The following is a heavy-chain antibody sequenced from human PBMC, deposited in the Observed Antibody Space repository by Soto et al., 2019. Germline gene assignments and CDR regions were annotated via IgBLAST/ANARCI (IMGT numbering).Heavy chain of an antibody. V-gene: IGHV4-30-4*01. CDR1: GGSISSGDYY. Sequence: SETLSLTCTVSGGSISSGDYYWSWIRQPPGKGLEWIGYIYYSGSTYYNPSLKSRVTISVDTSKNQFSLKLSSATAADTAVYYCARFTIFAPFDYWRQGTLVTVSS. CDR2: IYYSGST. CDR3: ARFTIFAPFDY. J-gene: IGHJ4*02. D-gene: IGHD3-3*01.